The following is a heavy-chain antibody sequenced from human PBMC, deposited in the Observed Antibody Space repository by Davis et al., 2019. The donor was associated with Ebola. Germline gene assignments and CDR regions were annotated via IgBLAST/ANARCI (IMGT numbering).Heavy chain of an antibody. CDR2: ISGGGGST. CDR3: AKVTTNGDHY. J-gene: IGHJ4*02. CDR1: GFTFSNYA. D-gene: IGHD4-17*01. Sequence: ESLKISCAASGFTFSNYAMSWVRQAPGKGLEWVSGISGGGGSTYYAGFVKGRFTISRDNSKNTLYLQMNSLRAEDTAVYYCAKVTTNGDHYWGQGTLVTVSS. V-gene: IGHV3-23*01.